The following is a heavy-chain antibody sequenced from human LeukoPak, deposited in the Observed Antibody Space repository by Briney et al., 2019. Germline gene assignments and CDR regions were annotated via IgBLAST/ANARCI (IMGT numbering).Heavy chain of an antibody. D-gene: IGHD2-15*01. CDR3: ARAATITNY. CDR2: INPNSGGT. CDR1: GYTFTDYY. V-gene: IGHV1-2*02. J-gene: IGHJ4*02. Sequence: GASVKVSCKASGYTFTDYYIHWVRQAPGQGIEWMGWINPNSGGTSYAQKFQGRVTMTRDTSITTAYMELSSLRPDDTAVYYCARAATITNYWGQGTLVTVSA.